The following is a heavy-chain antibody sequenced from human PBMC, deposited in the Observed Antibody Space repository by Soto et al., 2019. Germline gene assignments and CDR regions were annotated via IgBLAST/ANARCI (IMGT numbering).Heavy chain of an antibody. V-gene: IGHV1-18*01. D-gene: IGHD1-26*01. J-gene: IGHJ4*02. CDR3: SVFPLVGVDHWYSGSYVDH. CDR2: ISAYNGNT. Sequence: ASVKVSCKASGYTFTSYGISWVRQAPGQGLEWMGWISAYNGNTNYAQKLQGRVTMTTDTSTSTAYMELRSLRSDDTAVYYCSVFPLVGVDHWYSGSYVDHWGQGTLVTVSS. CDR1: GYTFTSYG.